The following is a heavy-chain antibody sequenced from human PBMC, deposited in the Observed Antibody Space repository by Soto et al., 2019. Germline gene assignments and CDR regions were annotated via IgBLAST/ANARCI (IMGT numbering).Heavy chain of an antibody. V-gene: IGHV3-30*18. D-gene: IGHD6-19*01. CDR1: GFTFSSYV. CDR2: VSYDGSNK. Sequence: QVQLVESGGGVVQPGRSLRLSCAGSGFTFSSYVMHWVRQAPGKGLEWVAVVSYDGSNKDYADSVKGRFTISRDNSKNTLYLQMNSLRAEDTAVYYCAKVLLTYTSGWYHPHFDYWGQGTLVTVSS. J-gene: IGHJ4*02. CDR3: AKVLLTYTSGWYHPHFDY.